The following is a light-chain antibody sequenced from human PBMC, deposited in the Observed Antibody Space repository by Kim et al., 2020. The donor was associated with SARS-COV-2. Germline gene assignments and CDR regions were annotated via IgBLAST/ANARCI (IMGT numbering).Light chain of an antibody. CDR1: SSDVGGYNY. V-gene: IGLV2-11*01. J-gene: IGLJ2*01. Sequence: QSALTQPRSVSGSPGQSVTISCTGTSSDVGGYNYVSWYQQHPGKAPKLMIYDVSKRPSGVPDRFSGSKSGNTASLTTSGLQAEDEADYYCCSYAGSYTFVFGGGTQLTVL. CDR2: DVS. CDR3: CSYAGSYTFV.